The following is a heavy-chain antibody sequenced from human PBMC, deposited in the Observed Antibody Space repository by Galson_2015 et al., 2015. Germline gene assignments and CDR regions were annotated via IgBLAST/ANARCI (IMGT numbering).Heavy chain of an antibody. CDR3: AKVGGGYYYGSGRSDY. Sequence: SLRLSCAASGFTFSSYAMSWVRQAPGKGLEWVSAISGSGGSTYYADSVKGRFTISRDNSKNTLYLQMNSLRAEDTAVYYCAKVGGGYYYGSGRSDYWGQGTLVTVSS. CDR1: GFTFSSYA. V-gene: IGHV3-23*01. CDR2: ISGSGGST. D-gene: IGHD3-10*01. J-gene: IGHJ4*02.